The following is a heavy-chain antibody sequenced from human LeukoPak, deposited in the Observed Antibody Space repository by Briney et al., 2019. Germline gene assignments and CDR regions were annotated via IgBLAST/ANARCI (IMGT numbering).Heavy chain of an antibody. CDR2: IIPIFGTA. CDR3: ARVVPAAKRPFDY. V-gene: IGHV1-69*01. D-gene: IGHD2-2*01. Sequence: SVKVSCKASRGTFSSYAISWVRQAPGQGLEWMGGIIPIFGTANYAQKFQGRVTITADESTSTAYMELSSLRSEDTAVYYCARVVPAAKRPFDYWGQGTLVTVPS. CDR1: RGTFSSYA. J-gene: IGHJ4*02.